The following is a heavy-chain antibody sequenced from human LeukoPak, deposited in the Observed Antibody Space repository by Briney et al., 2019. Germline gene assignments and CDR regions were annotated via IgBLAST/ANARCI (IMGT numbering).Heavy chain of an antibody. CDR3: ASEYYYDSSGYYYSRFYYFDY. V-gene: IGHV3-11*04. CDR2: ISSSCSTI. J-gene: IGHJ4*02. CDR1: GFTFSDYY. Sequence: GGSLRLSCAASGFTFSDYYMSWIRQAPGKGLEWVSYISSSCSTIYYADSVKGRFTISRDNAKNSLYLQMNSLRAEDTAVYYCASEYYYDSSGYYYSRFYYFDYWGQGTLVTVSS. D-gene: IGHD3-22*01.